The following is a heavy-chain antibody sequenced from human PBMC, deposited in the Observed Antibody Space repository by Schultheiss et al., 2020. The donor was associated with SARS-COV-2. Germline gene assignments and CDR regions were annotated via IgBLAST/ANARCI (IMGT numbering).Heavy chain of an antibody. Sequence: GESLKISCKASGYTFTGYYMHWVRQAPGQGLEWMGRINPNSGGTNYAQKFQGRVTMTRDTSISTAYMELSRLRSDDTAVYYCASWGVVVPAANDYWGQGTLVTVSS. V-gene: IGHV1-2*06. CDR1: GYTFTGYY. CDR3: ASWGVVVPAANDY. J-gene: IGHJ4*02. D-gene: IGHD2-2*01. CDR2: INPNSGGT.